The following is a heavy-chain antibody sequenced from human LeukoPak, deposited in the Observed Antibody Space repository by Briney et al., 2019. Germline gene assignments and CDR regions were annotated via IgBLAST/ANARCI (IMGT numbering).Heavy chain of an antibody. Sequence: SETPSLTCTVSGGSISSYYWSWIRQPPGKGLEWIGYIYYSGSTNYNPSLKSRVTISVDTSKNQFSLKLSSVTAADTAVYYCARGDPFGEGFDYWGQGTLVTVSS. CDR1: GGSISSYY. V-gene: IGHV4-59*01. CDR2: IYYSGST. J-gene: IGHJ4*02. D-gene: IGHD4-17*01. CDR3: ARGDPFGEGFDY.